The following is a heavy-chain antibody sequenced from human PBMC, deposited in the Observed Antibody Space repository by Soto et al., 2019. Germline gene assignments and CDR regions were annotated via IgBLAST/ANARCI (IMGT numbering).Heavy chain of an antibody. D-gene: IGHD1-26*01. J-gene: IGHJ6*02. CDR2: IIHSEST. CDR1: GGSFSAYY. Sequence: SETLSLTCAVYGGSFSAYYWSWVRQPPGKGLGWIGEIIHSESTKYNPSLKSRVTISVDTSKNQFSLKLSSVTAADTAVYYCARQRPTDGRWEFANYYGMDVWGQGTPVTVSS. V-gene: IGHV4-34*12. CDR3: ARQRPTDGRWEFANYYGMDV.